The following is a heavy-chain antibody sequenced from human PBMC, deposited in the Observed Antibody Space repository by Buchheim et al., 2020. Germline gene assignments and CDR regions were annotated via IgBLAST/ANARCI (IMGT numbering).Heavy chain of an antibody. V-gene: IGHV1-3*01. CDR1: GYSFISFA. CDR2: VNAGNGNT. J-gene: IGHJ4*02. CDR3: ARTFPLDY. D-gene: IGHD3-3*02. Sequence: QVQLVQSGAEVRKPGASVKISCKASGYSFISFAIHWVRQAPGQGLEWMGWVNAGNGNTGYSQNFQGRVGITADKTASTAYMELKSLTSEDTAVYYCARTFPLDYWGQGTL.